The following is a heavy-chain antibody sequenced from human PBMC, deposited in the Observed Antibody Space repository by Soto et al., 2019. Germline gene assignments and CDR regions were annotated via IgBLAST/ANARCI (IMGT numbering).Heavy chain of an antibody. V-gene: IGHV1-18*01. CDR2: ISAYNGNT. J-gene: IGHJ6*02. CDR3: ARQDYGGTDNYYYYYGMDV. D-gene: IGHD4-17*01. Sequence: QVQLVQSGAEVKKPGASVKVSCKASGYTFTSYGISWVRQAPGQGLAWMGWISAYNGNTNYAQKLQGRVTMTTDTSTSTAYMELRSLRSDDTAVYYCARQDYGGTDNYYYYYGMDVWGQGTTVTVSS. CDR1: GYTFTSYG.